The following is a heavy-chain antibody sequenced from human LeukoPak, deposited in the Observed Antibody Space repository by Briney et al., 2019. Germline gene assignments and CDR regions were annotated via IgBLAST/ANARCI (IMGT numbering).Heavy chain of an antibody. CDR2: IGSYSTYM. CDR1: GFNFSSYT. V-gene: IGHV3-21*01. CDR3: ARDLDDAFDV. Sequence: GGSLRLSCTASGFNFSSYTMNWVRQAPGKGLEWVSSIGSYSTYMYYADSLKGRFTISRDNAKNSLYLQMNSLRAEDTAVYYCARDLDDAFDVWGQGTMVAVSS. J-gene: IGHJ3*01.